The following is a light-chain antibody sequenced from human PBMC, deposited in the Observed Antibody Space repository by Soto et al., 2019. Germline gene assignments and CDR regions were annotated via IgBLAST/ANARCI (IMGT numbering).Light chain of an antibody. CDR3: QQYNNWPQT. V-gene: IGKV3-15*01. Sequence: EIVMTQAPATLSVSPGERPTLSCRASQSVSSNLAWYQQKPGQXPSXXIYGVSTRATGIPTRFSGSGSGRQGTLTISSLQSEDFEVYYCQQYNNWPQTFGQGTKVDIK. CDR1: QSVSSN. CDR2: GVS. J-gene: IGKJ1*01.